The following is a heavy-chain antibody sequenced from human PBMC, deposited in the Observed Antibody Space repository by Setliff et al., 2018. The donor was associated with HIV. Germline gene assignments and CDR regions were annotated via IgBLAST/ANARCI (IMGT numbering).Heavy chain of an antibody. J-gene: IGHJ5*02. CDR1: GGTFSSYT. V-gene: IGHV1-18*01. Sequence: ASVKVSCKASGGTFSSYTFSWVRQAPGQGLEWMGWISAYNGNTNYAQKLQGTVTMTRDTTTSTAYLELRRLRSDDTAVYFCARGGPARVALLYWFDPWGQGTLVTVSS. CDR3: ARGGPARVALLYWFDP. D-gene: IGHD2-21*01. CDR2: ISAYNGNT.